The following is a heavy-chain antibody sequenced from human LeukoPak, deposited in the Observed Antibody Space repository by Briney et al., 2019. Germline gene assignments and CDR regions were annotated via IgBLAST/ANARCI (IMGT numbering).Heavy chain of an antibody. CDR2: MNPNSGNT. J-gene: IGHJ4*02. V-gene: IGHV1-8*01. Sequence: GASVKVSRKASGYTFTSYDINWVRQATGQGLEWMGWMNPNSGNTGYAQKFQGRVTMTRNTSISTAYMELSSLRSEDTAVYYCARTYYDILPGYHYFDYWGQGTLVTVSP. CDR1: GYTFTSYD. CDR3: ARTYYDILPGYHYFDY. D-gene: IGHD3-9*01.